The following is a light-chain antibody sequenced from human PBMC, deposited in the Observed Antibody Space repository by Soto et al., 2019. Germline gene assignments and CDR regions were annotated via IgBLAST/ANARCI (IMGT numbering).Light chain of an antibody. J-gene: IGKJ4*01. Sequence: DIQLTQSPAFLSASVGDRLTITCRASQGISTNLAWYQRKPGKAPKLLISAASTLQSGVPSRFSGSGSETEFTLTISSLQPEDFATYYCQQLNNYPLTFGGGTKVEIK. V-gene: IGKV1-9*01. CDR2: AAS. CDR3: QQLNNYPLT. CDR1: QGISTN.